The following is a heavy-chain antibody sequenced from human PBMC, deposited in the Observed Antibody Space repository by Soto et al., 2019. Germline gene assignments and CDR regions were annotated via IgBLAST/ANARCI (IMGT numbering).Heavy chain of an antibody. D-gene: IGHD6-6*01. J-gene: IGHJ6*02. V-gene: IGHV4-39*01. CDR2: IYYSGTT. Sequence: SETLSLTCTVSGGSISSSNYCWGWIRQPPGKGLEWIGSIYYSGTTFYNPSLKSRLTISVDTSKNQLSLKVSSVTAADTAVYHCARYSTSFAFDVWGQGTTVTVSS. CDR3: ARYSTSFAFDV. CDR1: GGSISSSNYC.